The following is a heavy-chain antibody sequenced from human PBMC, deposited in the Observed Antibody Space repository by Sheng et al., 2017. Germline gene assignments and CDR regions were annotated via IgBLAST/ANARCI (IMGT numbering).Heavy chain of an antibody. V-gene: IGHV4-34*01. Sequence: QVQLQQWGAGLLKPSETLSLTCAVYGGSFSGYYWSWIRQPPGKGLEWIGEINHSGSTNYNPSLKSRVTISVDTSKNQFSLKLSSVTAADTAVYYCARVGALGVAATGGWFDPWGQGTLVTVSS. D-gene: IGHD2-15*01. CDR2: INHSGST. J-gene: IGHJ5*02. CDR1: GGSFSGYY. CDR3: ARVGALGVAATGGWFDP.